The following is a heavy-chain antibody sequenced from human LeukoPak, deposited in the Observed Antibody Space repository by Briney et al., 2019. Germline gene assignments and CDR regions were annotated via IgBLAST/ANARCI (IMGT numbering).Heavy chain of an antibody. CDR3: TRKGSQWNFLVDY. D-gene: IGHD2/OR15-2a*01. CDR2: IKEDGNRI. J-gene: IGHJ4*02. V-gene: IGHV3-7*01. Sequence: GGSLRLSCPASGFTFSTYWMSWVRQARGKGLEWVANIKEDGNRIYHVDSGKGRFTISRETAKNALYLQMSSLRAEDTAVYYCTRKGSQWNFLVDYWGQGTRVAVSP. CDR1: GFTFSTYW.